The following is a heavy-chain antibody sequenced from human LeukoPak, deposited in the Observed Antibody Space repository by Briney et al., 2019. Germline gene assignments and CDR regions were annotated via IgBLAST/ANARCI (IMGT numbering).Heavy chain of an antibody. V-gene: IGHV3-7*01. Sequence: GGSLRLSCAVSGFTFTDYWMNWVLQAPGKGLEWVASIRQDGGEKSYVDSVKGRFTISRDNTKSSLYLQINSLRAEDTAVYYCARDGTAAGLYFDLWGQGTLVTVSS. CDR1: GFTFTDYW. CDR2: IRQDGGEK. D-gene: IGHD6-13*01. CDR3: ARDGTAAGLYFDL. J-gene: IGHJ4*01.